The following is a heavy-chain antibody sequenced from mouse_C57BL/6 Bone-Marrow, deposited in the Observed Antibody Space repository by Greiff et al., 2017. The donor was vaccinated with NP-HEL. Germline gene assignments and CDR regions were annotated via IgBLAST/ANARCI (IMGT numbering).Heavy chain of an antibody. CDR2: ISNGGGST. J-gene: IGHJ3*01. Sequence: EVQGVESGGGLVQPGGSLKLSCAASGFTFSDYYMYWVRQTPEKRLEWVAYISNGGGSTYYPDTVKGRFTISRDNAKNTLYLQMSRLKSEDTAMYYCARHPSFAYWGQGTLVTVSA. CDR1: GFTFSDYY. V-gene: IGHV5-12*01. CDR3: ARHPSFAY.